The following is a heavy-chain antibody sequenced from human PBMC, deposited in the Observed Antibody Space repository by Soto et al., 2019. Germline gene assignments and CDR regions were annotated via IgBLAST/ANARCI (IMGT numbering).Heavy chain of an antibody. Sequence: EVQLVESGGGFVQPGRSLRLSCGAAGFTVDEYGMHWVRQAPGKGLEWVSGISWNSGTIGYADYVKGRFTISRDNAKNSLYLQMSSLRAEHTALYYCAKSTGGTAIGMDVWGQGTTVTVSS. CDR2: ISWNSGTI. J-gene: IGHJ6*02. V-gene: IGHV3-9*01. CDR1: GFTVDEYG. D-gene: IGHD2-21*02. CDR3: AKSTGGTAIGMDV.